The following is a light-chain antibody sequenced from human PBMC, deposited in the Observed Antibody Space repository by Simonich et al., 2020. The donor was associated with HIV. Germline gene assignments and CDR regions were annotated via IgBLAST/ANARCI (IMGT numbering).Light chain of an antibody. CDR3: QQYYSTPT. CDR1: RSVLYSSNNKNY. V-gene: IGKV4-1*01. CDR2: WAS. J-gene: IGKJ1*01. Sequence: DIVMTQSPDSLAVSLGERATINCKSSRSVLYSSNNKNYLAWYQQKPGQPPKLLIYWASTRESGVPDRFRASGSGTDFTLTISSLQAEDVAVYYCQQYYSTPTFGQGTKVDIK.